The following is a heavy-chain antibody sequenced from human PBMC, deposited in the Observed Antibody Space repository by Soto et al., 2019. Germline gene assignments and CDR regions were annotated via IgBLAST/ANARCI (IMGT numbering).Heavy chain of an antibody. J-gene: IGHJ3*02. Sequence: GGSLRLSCAASGFTFSTYGMHWVRQAPGRGLEWVAAISYDGSDKYYADSVKGRFTISRDSSKNTVYLQMNSLRAEDTALYFCAKGGLAMTTSDVFDMWGQGTMVTVSS. CDR3: AKGGLAMTTSDVFDM. CDR2: ISYDGSDK. V-gene: IGHV3-30*18. D-gene: IGHD4-17*01. CDR1: GFTFSTYG.